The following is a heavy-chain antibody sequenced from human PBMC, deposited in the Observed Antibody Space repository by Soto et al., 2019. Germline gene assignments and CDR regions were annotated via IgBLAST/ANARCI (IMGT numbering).Heavy chain of an antibody. CDR3: GDLDGSYFGIDF. CDR2: IKSKADGETI. Sequence: EVQLVASGGGLVKPGGSLRLSCGASRFIAWMSWVRQAPGKGLEWVGRIKSKADGETIDYAAPVQGRFTISRDDSKDMVYLEMNSLKIEDTAVYSCGDLDGSYFGIDFWGQGTTVTVSS. CDR1: RFIAW. V-gene: IGHV3-15*01. J-gene: IGHJ6*02. D-gene: IGHD3-10*01.